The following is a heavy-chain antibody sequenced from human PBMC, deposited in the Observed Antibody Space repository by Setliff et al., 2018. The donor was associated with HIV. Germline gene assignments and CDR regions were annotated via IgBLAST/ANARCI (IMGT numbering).Heavy chain of an antibody. CDR2: ISSSSSYI. CDR1: GFTFSGSA. D-gene: IGHD6-19*01. V-gene: IGHV3-21*01. Sequence: PGGSLRLSCAASGFTFSGSAMHWVRQAPGKGLEWVSSISSSSSYIYYANSVKGRFTISRDNAKNSLYLQMSSLRAEDTAVYYCALAGRAVYYWGQGTLVTVSS. CDR3: ALAGRAVYY. J-gene: IGHJ4*02.